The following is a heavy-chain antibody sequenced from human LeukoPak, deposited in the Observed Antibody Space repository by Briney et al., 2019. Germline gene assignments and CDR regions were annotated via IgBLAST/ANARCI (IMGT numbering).Heavy chain of an antibody. D-gene: IGHD4-17*01. CDR2: IYYSGST. CDR1: GGSISSYY. Sequence: SETLSLTCTVSGGSISSYYWSWIRQPPGKGLEWIGYIYYSGSTNYNPFLKSRVIISVDTSKNQLSLKLSSVTAADTAVYYCARERAVTTYYYFDYWGQGTLVTVSS. J-gene: IGHJ4*02. V-gene: IGHV4-59*01. CDR3: ARERAVTTYYYFDY.